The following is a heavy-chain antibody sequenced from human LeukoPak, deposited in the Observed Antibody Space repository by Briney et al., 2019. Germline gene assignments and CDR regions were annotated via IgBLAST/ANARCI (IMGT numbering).Heavy chain of an antibody. CDR2: ISGSGGST. CDR3: AKDGYLEAFDI. D-gene: IGHD5-18*01. Sequence: GGSLRLSCAASGFTFSNARMSWVRQAPGKGLEWVSAISGSGGSTYYADSVKGRFTISRDNSKNTLYLQMNSLRAEDTAVYYCAKDGYLEAFDIWGQGTMVTVSS. J-gene: IGHJ3*02. V-gene: IGHV3-23*01. CDR1: GFTFSNAR.